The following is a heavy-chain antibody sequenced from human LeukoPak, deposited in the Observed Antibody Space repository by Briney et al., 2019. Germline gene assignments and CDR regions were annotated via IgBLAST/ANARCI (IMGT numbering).Heavy chain of an antibody. CDR3: ARDLKRTVGATTASDY. V-gene: IGHV1-18*01. CDR1: GYTFTRYG. CDR2: ISAHNGDT. J-gene: IGHJ4*02. Sequence: ASVKLSHKASGYTFTRYGISGAPHAPGQGCEWMGWISAHNGDTNYAQKSQRRDYKTKHTSTSTGHMELQRHTSDDTAVYYCARDLKRTVGATTASDYWGQGTLVTVSS. D-gene: IGHD1-26*01.